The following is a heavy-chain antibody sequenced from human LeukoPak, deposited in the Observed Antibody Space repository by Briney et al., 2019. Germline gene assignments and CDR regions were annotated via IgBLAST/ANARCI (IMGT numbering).Heavy chain of an antibody. J-gene: IGHJ4*02. CDR1: GGSFGGYY. D-gene: IGHD2-2*01. CDR2: INHSGST. CDR3: ARGGGGIVVVPAAKRHQPFDY. Sequence: SETLSLTCAVYGGSFGGYYWSWIRQPPGKGLEWVGEINHSGSTNYNPSLKSRVTISVDTSKNQFSLELSSVTAADTAVYYCARGGGGIVVVPAAKRHQPFDYWGQGTLVTVSS. V-gene: IGHV4-34*01.